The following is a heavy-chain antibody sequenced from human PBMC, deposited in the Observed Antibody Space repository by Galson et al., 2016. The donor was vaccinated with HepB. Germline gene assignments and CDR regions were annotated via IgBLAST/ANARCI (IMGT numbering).Heavy chain of an antibody. D-gene: IGHD3-22*01. CDR3: ARDNLSYYYDSSGYFDY. CDR1: GGTFSNYA. V-gene: IGHV1-69*06. CDR2: IIPIFGAA. J-gene: IGHJ4*02. Sequence: SVKVSCKASGGTFSNYAFSWVRQAPGQGLEWMGGIIPIFGAANYAQKFQGGVTITADKSTSTAYMGLSSLGSEDTAVYYCARDNLSYYYDSSGYFDYWGQGTLVTVSS.